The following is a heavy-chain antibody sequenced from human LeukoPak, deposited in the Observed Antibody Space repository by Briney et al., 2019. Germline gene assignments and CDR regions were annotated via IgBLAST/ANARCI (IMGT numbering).Heavy chain of an antibody. D-gene: IGHD6-19*01. CDR1: GFTFSSYT. J-gene: IGHJ5*02. CDR2: ISGSGGST. Sequence: GGSLRLSCAASGFTFSSYTMSWVRQAPGKGLEWVPAISGSGGSTYYADSVKGRFTISRDNSKNTLYLQMNSLRAEDTAVYYCAKDPSIAVAGPNEGWFDPWGQGTLVTVSS. V-gene: IGHV3-23*01. CDR3: AKDPSIAVAGPNEGWFDP.